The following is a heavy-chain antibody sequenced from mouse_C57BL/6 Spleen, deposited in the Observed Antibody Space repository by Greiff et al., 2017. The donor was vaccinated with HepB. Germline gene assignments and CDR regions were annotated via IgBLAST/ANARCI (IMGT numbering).Heavy chain of an antibody. CDR2: INRDGGST. CDR3: ARVGRRGGFDY. J-gene: IGHJ2*01. Sequence: EVQLVESGGGLVQPGESLKLSCESNEYEFPSHDMSWVRTTPEKRLELVAAINRDGGSTYYPDTLARRFIISRDNTKKTLYLHSSSLRSEDTALYYCARVGRRGGFDYWGQGTTLTVSA. V-gene: IGHV5-2*01. CDR1: EYEFPSHD.